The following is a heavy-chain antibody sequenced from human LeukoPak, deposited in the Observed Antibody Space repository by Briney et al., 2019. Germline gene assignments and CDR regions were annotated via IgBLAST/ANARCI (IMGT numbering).Heavy chain of an antibody. J-gene: IGHJ6*03. V-gene: IGHV3-23*01. CDR3: ARDPSGLYYMDV. CDR2: ISGSGDST. CDR1: GFTFSSYA. Sequence: PGGSLRLSCAASGFTFSSYAMRWVRQAPGKGLEWVSGISGSGDSTYYADSVKGRFTISRDNSKNTLYLQMNSLRAEDTAVYYCARDPSGLYYMDVWGKGTTVTISS.